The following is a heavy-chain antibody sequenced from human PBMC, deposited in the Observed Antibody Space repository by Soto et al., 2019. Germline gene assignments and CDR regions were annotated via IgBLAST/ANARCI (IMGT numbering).Heavy chain of an antibody. D-gene: IGHD3-22*01. CDR2: VHQSGST. V-gene: IGHV4-4*03. CDR1: GVSISSHYW. Sequence: NLLRPLSLTCAVSGVSISSHYWWSWVRQPPGKGLEWIGEVHQSGSTNYNPSLRSRVTIAVDKSKNQFSLKLSSVTAADTAMYYCARRDYYDSTGYYTYWGQGPLVTVS. J-gene: IGHJ4*02. CDR3: ARRDYYDSTGYYTY.